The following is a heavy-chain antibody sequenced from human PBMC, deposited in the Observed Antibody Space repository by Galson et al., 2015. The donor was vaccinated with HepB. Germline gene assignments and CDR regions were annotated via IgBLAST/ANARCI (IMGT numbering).Heavy chain of an antibody. D-gene: IGHD6-13*01. CDR2: ISSRSNTI. Sequence: RLSCAASGFTFNTYSMHWVRQAPGKGLEWVSYISSRSNTIYYADSVKGRFTISRDNAKSSLYLQIQSLKDEDTAVYYCATDPRRRFAAAATGSWFDPWGQGTLVTVSS. CDR3: ATDPRRRFAAAATGSWFDP. CDR1: GFTFNTYS. J-gene: IGHJ5*02. V-gene: IGHV3-48*02.